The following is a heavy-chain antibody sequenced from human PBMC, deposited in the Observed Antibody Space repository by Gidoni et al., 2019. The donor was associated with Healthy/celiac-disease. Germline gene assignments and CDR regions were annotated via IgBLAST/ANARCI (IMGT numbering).Heavy chain of an antibody. V-gene: IGHV3-11*05. J-gene: IGHJ4*02. Sequence: QVQLVESGGGLVKPGGSLRLSCAASGFPFRAYYLSWIRQAPGKGLEWVSYISSSSSYTNYADSVKGRFTISRDNAKNSLYLQMNSLRAEDTAVYYCARTRDGSGSYYTGYYFDYWGQGTLVTVSS. CDR1: GFPFRAYY. D-gene: IGHD3-10*01. CDR3: ARTRDGSGSYYTGYYFDY. CDR2: ISSSSSYT.